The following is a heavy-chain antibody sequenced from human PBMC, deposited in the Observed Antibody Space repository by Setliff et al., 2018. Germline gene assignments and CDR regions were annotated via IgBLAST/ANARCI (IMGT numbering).Heavy chain of an antibody. V-gene: IGHV4-39*07. D-gene: IGHD3-3*01. CDR1: GGSISSGNYY. CDR2: IYYSGST. Sequence: SETLSLTCTVSGGSISSGNYYWGWIRQPPGKGLEWIGSIYYSGSTYYNPSLKSRVTISVDTSKNHFSLKLSSVTAADTAVYYCARGDFWSGYPPALDYWGQGTLVTVSS. CDR3: ARGDFWSGYPPALDY. J-gene: IGHJ4*02.